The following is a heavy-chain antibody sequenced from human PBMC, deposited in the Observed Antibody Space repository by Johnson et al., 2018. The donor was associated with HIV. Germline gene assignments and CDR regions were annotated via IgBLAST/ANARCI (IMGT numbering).Heavy chain of an antibody. CDR3: ARVLGDYAYHI. J-gene: IGHJ3*02. CDR2: ISSSGRTI. CDR1: GFIFSDFG. V-gene: IGHV3-48*03. D-gene: IGHD4-17*01. Sequence: VQLVESGGTVVQPGRSLRLSCAASGFIFSDFGMHWVRQAPGKGLEWVSYISSSGRTIYYADSVKGRFTIPRDNAKNSLYLQMNSLRVEDTAVYYCARVLGDYAYHIWGQGTMVTVSS.